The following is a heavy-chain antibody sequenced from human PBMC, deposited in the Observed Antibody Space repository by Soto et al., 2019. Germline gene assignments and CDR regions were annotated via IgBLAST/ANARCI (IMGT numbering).Heavy chain of an antibody. Sequence: ASVRGSWKAAGDAFTGYYMHWVREAPGQGLEWMGWINPNSGGTNYAQKFQGWVTMTRDTSISTAYMELSRLRSDDTAVYYCARDITGTTRCLHYHYGMDVRGKATT. D-gene: IGHD1-7*01. CDR1: GDAFTGYY. V-gene: IGHV1-2*04. CDR3: ARDITGTTRCLHYHYGMDV. J-gene: IGHJ6*04. CDR2: INPNSGGT.